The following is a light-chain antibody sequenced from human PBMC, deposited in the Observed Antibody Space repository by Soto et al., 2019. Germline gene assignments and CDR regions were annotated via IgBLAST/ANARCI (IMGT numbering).Light chain of an antibody. CDR3: QQYNSYSPLT. Sequence: DIQMTQSPSSLSASVGDRVTITFRASQGISDNLAWYQQKPGKVPKLLIYGASTLQSGVPSRLSGSGSGTEFTLIISFLQPDDFATYYCQQYNSYSPLTFGGGTKVDI. V-gene: IGKV1-27*01. J-gene: IGKJ4*01. CDR1: QGISDN. CDR2: GAS.